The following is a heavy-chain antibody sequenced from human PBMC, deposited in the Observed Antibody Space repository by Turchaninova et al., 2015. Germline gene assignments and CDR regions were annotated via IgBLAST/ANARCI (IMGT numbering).Heavy chain of an antibody. CDR2: VYWDDVK. Sequence: QVTLKESGPTLVKPTQTLTLTCRFSGFSLITSGLGVGWICQPPGKALEWLAVVYWDDVKRYSPSLESRLTVTTAIAKNTVILTMTTMDPTDTATYYCAYSRVPGTGFIGFFWGQGILVTVSS. D-gene: IGHD3/OR15-3a*01. CDR1: GFSLITSGLG. J-gene: IGHJ4*02. V-gene: IGHV2-5*02. CDR3: AYSRVPGTGFIGFF.